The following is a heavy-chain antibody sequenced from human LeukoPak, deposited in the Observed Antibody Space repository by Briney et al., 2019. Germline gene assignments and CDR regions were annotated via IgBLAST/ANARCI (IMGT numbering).Heavy chain of an antibody. CDR3: AKGSGWEVSYYYYYMDV. D-gene: IGHD1-26*01. CDR1: GFTFSSYG. CDR2: IRYDGSNK. J-gene: IGHJ6*03. V-gene: IGHV3-30*02. Sequence: GGSLKLSCAASGFTFSSYGMHWVRQAPGKGLEWVAFIRYDGSNKYYVGSVKGRFTISRDNSKNALYLQMNSLRAEDTAVYYCAKGSGWEVSYYYYYMDVWGKGTTVTISS.